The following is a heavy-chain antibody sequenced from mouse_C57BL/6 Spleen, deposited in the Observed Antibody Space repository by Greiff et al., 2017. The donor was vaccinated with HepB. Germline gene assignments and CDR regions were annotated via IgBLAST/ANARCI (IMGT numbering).Heavy chain of an antibody. J-gene: IGHJ2*01. CDR3: ARNDYDVGYFDY. D-gene: IGHD2-4*01. CDR1: GYTFTDYY. Sequence: QVQLQQSGAELVRPGASVKLSCKASGYTFTDYYINWVKQRPGQGLEWIARIYPGSGNTYYNEKFKGKATLTAEKSSSTAYMQLSSLTSEDSAVYFCARNDYDVGYFDYWGQGTTLTVSS. CDR2: IYPGSGNT. V-gene: IGHV1-76*01.